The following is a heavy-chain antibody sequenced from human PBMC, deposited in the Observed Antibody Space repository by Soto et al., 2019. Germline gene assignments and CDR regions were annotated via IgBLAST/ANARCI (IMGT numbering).Heavy chain of an antibody. J-gene: IGHJ5*02. CDR3: ARDGDPGYSFWSGPLGGGRFDP. CDR1: GGTFGNTA. Sequence: QVQLVQSGAEVKEPGSSVNVSCKTSGGTFGNTAVTWVRQVPGQGLERIGGIVPLFGTANYAQKFRGRVMITPXGXTXSGYMDLSSLRSDDTAIYYCARDGDPGYSFWSGPLGGGRFDPWGQGTLVTVSS. D-gene: IGHD3-3*01. V-gene: IGHV1-69*05. CDR2: IVPLFGTA.